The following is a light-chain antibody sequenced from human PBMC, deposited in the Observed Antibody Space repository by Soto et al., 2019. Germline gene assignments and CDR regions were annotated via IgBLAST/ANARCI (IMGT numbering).Light chain of an antibody. J-gene: IGLJ3*02. Sequence: QSALTQPASVSGSPGQSITISCTGTSSDVGGYNYVSWYQQHPGKAPKLMIYEVSNRPSGVSNHFSGSKSGNTASLTISGLQAEDEADYYCSSYTSGSTGVFGGGTKVTVL. CDR3: SSYTSGSTGV. CDR2: EVS. CDR1: SSDVGGYNY. V-gene: IGLV2-14*01.